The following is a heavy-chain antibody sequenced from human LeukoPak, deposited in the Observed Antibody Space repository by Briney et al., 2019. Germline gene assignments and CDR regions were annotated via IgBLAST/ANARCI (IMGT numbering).Heavy chain of an antibody. J-gene: IGHJ6*03. Sequence: SETLSLTCTVSGGSTSSYYWSWIRQPPGKGLEWIGYIYYSGSTNYNPSLKSRVTISVDTSKNQFSLKLSSVTAADTAVYYCARESCSSTSCYGSYYMDVWGKGTTVTVSS. CDR2: IYYSGST. V-gene: IGHV4-59*01. CDR3: ARESCSSTSCYGSYYMDV. CDR1: GGSTSSYY. D-gene: IGHD2-2*01.